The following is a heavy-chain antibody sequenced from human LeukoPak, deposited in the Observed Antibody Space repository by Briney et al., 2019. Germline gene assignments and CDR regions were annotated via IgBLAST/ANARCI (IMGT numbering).Heavy chain of an antibody. CDR1: GGSISSYY. D-gene: IGHD6-6*01. J-gene: IGHJ4*02. CDR3: ERQGSKGLDY. Sequence: SETLSLTCTVSGGSISSYYWSWIRQPPGKGLEWIGYIYTSGSTNYNPSLKSRVTISVDTSKNQFSLKLSSVTAAATAVYYCERQGSKGLDYWGQGTLVTVSS. V-gene: IGHV4-4*09. CDR2: IYTSGST.